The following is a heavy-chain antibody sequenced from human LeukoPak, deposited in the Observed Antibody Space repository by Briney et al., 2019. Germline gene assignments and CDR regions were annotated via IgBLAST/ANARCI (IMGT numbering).Heavy chain of an antibody. CDR1: GFTFSSYE. V-gene: IGHV3-48*03. J-gene: IGHJ6*04. CDR2: ISSSGSTI. D-gene: IGHD4-17*01. Sequence: GGSLRLSCAASGFTFSSYEMNWVRQAPGKGLEWVSYISSSGSTIYYADSVKGRFTISRDNAKNSLYLQMNSLRAEDTAVYYCARAYGGYPYYYYYGMDVWGKGTTVTVSS. CDR3: ARAYGGYPYYYYYGMDV.